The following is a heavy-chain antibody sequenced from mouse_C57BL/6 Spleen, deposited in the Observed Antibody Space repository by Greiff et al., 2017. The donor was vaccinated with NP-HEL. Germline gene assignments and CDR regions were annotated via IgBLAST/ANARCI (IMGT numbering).Heavy chain of an antibody. CDR2: ISSGSSTI. D-gene: IGHD2-1*01. CDR1: GFTFSDYG. Sequence: VQLKESGGGLVKPGGSLKLSCAASGFTFSDYGMHWVRQAPEKGLEWVAYISSGSSTIYYADTVKGRFTISRDNAKNTLFLQMTSLRSEDTAMYYCARDGNPYYAMDYWGQGTSVTVSS. CDR3: ARDGNPYYAMDY. V-gene: IGHV5-17*01. J-gene: IGHJ4*01.